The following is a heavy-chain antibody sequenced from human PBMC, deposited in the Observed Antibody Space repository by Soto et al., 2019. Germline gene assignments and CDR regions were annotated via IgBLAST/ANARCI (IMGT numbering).Heavy chain of an antibody. V-gene: IGHV3-74*01. D-gene: IGHD1-1*01. Sequence: HPGGSLRLSCAVSGFTFSAYWMHWVRQVPGKGLTWVSRISDDGSTATYADSVKGRFVISRDNAKNSLYLEMNTLRVDDSGLYYCARGPRVSSTGTGAHWGRGTLVTVS. CDR3: ARGPRVSSTGTGAH. J-gene: IGHJ4*02. CDR2: ISDDGSTA. CDR1: GFTFSAYW.